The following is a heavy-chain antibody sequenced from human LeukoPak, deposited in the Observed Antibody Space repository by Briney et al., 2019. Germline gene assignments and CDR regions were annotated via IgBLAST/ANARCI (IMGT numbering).Heavy chain of an antibody. J-gene: IGHJ4*02. Sequence: ASVKVSCKASGYTFTGYYMHWVRQAPGQGLEWMGWINPSSGGTNYAQKFQGRVTMTRDTSISTAYMELSRLRSDDTAVYYCARERSITMIVVAIQGLDYWGQGTLVTVSS. V-gene: IGHV1-2*02. CDR2: INPSSGGT. D-gene: IGHD3-22*01. CDR3: ARERSITMIVVAIQGLDY. CDR1: GYTFTGYY.